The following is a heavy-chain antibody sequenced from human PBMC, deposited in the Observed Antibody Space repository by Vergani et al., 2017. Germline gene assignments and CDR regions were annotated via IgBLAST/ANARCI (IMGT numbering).Heavy chain of an antibody. J-gene: IGHJ3*02. CDR1: GFTFTSSA. CDR3: AAALGSYYGDDAFDI. CDR2: IVVGSGNT. V-gene: IGHV1-58*02. D-gene: IGHD1-26*01. Sequence: QLVQSGAEVKKPGTSVKVSCKASGFTFTSSAMQWVRQARGQRLEWIGWIVVGSGNTNYAQKFQERVTITRDMSTSTAYMELSSLRSEDTAVYYCAAALGSYYGDDAFDIWGQGTMVTVSS.